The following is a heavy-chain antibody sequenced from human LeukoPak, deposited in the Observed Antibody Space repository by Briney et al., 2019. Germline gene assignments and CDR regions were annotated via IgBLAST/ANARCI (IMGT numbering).Heavy chain of an antibody. J-gene: IGHJ4*02. D-gene: IGHD3-10*01. Sequence: PGGSLRLSCAAPRFTFRDFRMCSVRQAPGKGLEWVANINQDGSENYYVDSVKGRFTISRDNAKNSLYLQMNSLRAEDTAVYYCTKGRSNHYWGQGTLVTVST. CDR2: INQDGSEN. CDR3: TKGRSNHY. CDR1: RFTFRDFR. V-gene: IGHV3-7*01.